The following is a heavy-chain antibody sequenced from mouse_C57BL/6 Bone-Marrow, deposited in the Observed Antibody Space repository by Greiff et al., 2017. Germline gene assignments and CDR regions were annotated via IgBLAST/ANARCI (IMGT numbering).Heavy chain of an antibody. CDR2: INPNNGGT. J-gene: IGHJ3*01. CDR1: GYTFTDYN. D-gene: IGHD1-1*01. Sequence: VQLKESGPELVKPGASVKIPCKASGYTFTDYNMDWVKQSHGKSLEWIGDINPNNGGTIYNQKFKGKATLTVDKSSSTAYMELRSLTSEDTAVYYCASRSYYGSSYWFAYWGQGTLVTVSA. CDR3: ASRSYYGSSYWFAY. V-gene: IGHV1-18*01.